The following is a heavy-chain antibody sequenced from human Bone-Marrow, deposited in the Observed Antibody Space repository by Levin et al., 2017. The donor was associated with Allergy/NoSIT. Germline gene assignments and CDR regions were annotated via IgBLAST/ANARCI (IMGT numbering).Heavy chain of an antibody. CDR3: AREGLFMVRVFDY. V-gene: IGHV3-30*04. J-gene: IGHJ4*02. D-gene: IGHD3-10*01. CDR1: EFNFSNYA. Sequence: SCAGSEFNFSNYAMHWVRQAPGKGLEWVAVTSFDGRNKYYADSVKGRFTIFRDNSKNTLYVQMNSLRVEDTAVYYCAREGLFMVRVFDYWGRGTLVTVSS. CDR2: TSFDGRNK.